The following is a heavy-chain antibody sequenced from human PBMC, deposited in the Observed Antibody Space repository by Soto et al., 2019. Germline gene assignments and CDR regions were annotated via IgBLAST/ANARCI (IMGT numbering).Heavy chain of an antibody. CDR2: IKSKTDGGTT. CDR1: SFTFSNAW. V-gene: IGHV3-15*07. Sequence: GSLRLSFEASSFTFSNAWINWGRQATWKGLEWVGRIKSKTDGGTTDYAAPVKGRFTISRDDSKNTLYLQMNSLKTEDTAVYYCTTAEWELLPPWGQGTLVTVSS. CDR3: TTAEWELLPP. J-gene: IGHJ5*02. D-gene: IGHD1-26*01.